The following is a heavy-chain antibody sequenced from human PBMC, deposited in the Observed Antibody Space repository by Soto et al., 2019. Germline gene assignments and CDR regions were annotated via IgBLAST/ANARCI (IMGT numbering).Heavy chain of an antibody. V-gene: IGHV4-39*01. D-gene: IGHD4-17*01. J-gene: IGHJ6*02. CDR3: ATTVTKLLPMDV. Sequence: QLQVQESGPGLVKPSATLSLTCTVSGGSISSSSYYWGWIRQPPGKGLEWIGSIYYSGTTYYNPSLKSRVTIAADTSKNQLSLKVSSVTAADTAVYYCATTVTKLLPMDVGGQGTTVIVSS. CDR1: GGSISSSSYY. CDR2: IYYSGTT.